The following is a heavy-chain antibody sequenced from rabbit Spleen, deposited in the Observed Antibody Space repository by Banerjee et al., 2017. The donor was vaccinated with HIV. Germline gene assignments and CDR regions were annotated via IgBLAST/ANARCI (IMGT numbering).Heavy chain of an antibody. Sequence: QEQLEESGGGLVKPGASLTLTCTASGVSFNDEDVMCWVRQAPGKGLEWIACINAVTGKAVYASWAKGRYTFSKTSSTTVTLEMTSLTAADTATYFCARNYVNAFDPWGQGTLVTVS. CDR1: GVSFNDEDV. CDR3: ARNYVNAFDP. D-gene: IGHD1-1*01. CDR2: INAVTGKA. V-gene: IGHV1S45*01. J-gene: IGHJ2*01.